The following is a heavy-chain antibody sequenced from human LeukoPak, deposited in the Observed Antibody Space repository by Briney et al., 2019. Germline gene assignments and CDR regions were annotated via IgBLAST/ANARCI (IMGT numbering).Heavy chain of an antibody. J-gene: IGHJ4*02. CDR2: ISSSSSTI. D-gene: IGHD1-26*01. CDR3: ARPFSGSYSY. CDR1: GFTFSSSA. V-gene: IGHV3-48*01. Sequence: EGSLRLSCAASGFTFSSSAMSWVRQAPGKGLEWVSYISSSSSTIYYADSVKGRFTISRDNAKNSLYLQMNSLRAEDTAVYYCARPFSGSYSYWGQGTLVTVSS.